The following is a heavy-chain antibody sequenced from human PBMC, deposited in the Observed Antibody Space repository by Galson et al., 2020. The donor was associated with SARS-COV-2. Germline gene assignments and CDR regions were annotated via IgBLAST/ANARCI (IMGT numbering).Heavy chain of an antibody. V-gene: IGHV4-4*02. Sequence: SETLSLTCDVSGGSVSTSNWWSWVRQSPEKGLEWIGEIYYSGSTNYNPSLNSRVTISIDRSKNQFSLKLTSVTAADTAVYYCARGVGYSSGGYSPARYYFDDWGQGTVVTVSS. CDR3: ARGVGYSSGGYSPARYYFDD. CDR1: GGSVSTSNW. J-gene: IGHJ4*02. CDR2: IYYSGST. D-gene: IGHD6-13*01.